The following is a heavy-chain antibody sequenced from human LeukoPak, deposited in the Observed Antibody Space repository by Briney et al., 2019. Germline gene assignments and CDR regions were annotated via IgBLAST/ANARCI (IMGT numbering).Heavy chain of an antibody. Sequence: GSLRLSCAASGFTFISYSMNWIRQPPGKGLEWIGSIYYSGSTYYNPSLKSRVTISVDTSKNQFSLKLSSVTAADTAVYYCARPSKSGWYRAYFDYWGQGTLVTVSS. J-gene: IGHJ4*02. CDR1: GFTFISYS. V-gene: IGHV4-39*01. CDR3: ARPSKSGWYRAYFDY. CDR2: IYYSGST. D-gene: IGHD6-19*01.